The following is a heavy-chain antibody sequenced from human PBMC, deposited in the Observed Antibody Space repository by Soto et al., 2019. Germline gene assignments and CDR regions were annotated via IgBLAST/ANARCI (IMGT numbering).Heavy chain of an antibody. J-gene: IGHJ4*02. D-gene: IGHD2-15*01. CDR2: IYPGDSDT. V-gene: IGHV5-51*01. CDR1: GYSFTSYW. CDR3: ARLLGYCSGGSCYQAAADY. Sequence: GESLKISCKGSGYSFTSYWIGWVRQMPGKGLEWMGIIYPGDSDTRYSPSFQGQVTISADKSISTAYLQWSSLKASDTAMYYCARLLGYCSGGSCYQAAADYWGQGTLVTVSS.